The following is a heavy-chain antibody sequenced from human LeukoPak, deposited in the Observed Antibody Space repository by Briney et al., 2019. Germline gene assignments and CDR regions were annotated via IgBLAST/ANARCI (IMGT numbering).Heavy chain of an antibody. D-gene: IGHD3-3*01. V-gene: IGHV4-61*02. CDR3: ARSRAYSYYDFWSGSPTLDY. J-gene: IGHJ4*02. Sequence: SETLSLTCTVSGGSISSGSYYWSWIRQPAGKGLEWTGRIYTSGSTNYNPSLKSRVTISVDTSKNQFSLKLSSVTAADTAVYYCARSRAYSYYDFWSGSPTLDYWGQGTLVTVSS. CDR1: GGSISSGSYY. CDR2: IYTSGST.